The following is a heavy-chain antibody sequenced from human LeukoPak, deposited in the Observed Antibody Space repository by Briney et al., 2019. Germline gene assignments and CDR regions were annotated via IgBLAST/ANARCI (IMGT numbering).Heavy chain of an antibody. V-gene: IGHV4-34*01. CDR3: ARGTGYGGNAKADY. Sequence: SETLSLTCAVYGGSFSGYYWSWIRQPPGKGLEWIGEINHSGSTNYNPSLKSRVTISVDTSKNQFSLKLSSVTAADTVVYYCARGTGYGGNAKADYWGQGTLVTVSS. J-gene: IGHJ4*02. D-gene: IGHD2-15*01. CDR1: GGSFSGYY. CDR2: INHSGST.